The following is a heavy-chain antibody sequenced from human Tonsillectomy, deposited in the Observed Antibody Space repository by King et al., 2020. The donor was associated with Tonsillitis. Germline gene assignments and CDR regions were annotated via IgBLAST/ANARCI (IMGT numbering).Heavy chain of an antibody. CDR3: ARDSSGYFEAFDI. CDR2: INHSGST. V-gene: IGHV4-34*01. Sequence: VQLQQWGAGLLKPSETLSLTCAVYGGSFSGYYWSWIRQPPGKGLEWIGEINHSGSTNYNPSLKSRVTISVETSKNQFSLKLSSVTAADTAVYYCARDSSGYFEAFDIWGQGTMVTVSS. D-gene: IGHD3-22*01. CDR1: GGSFSGYY. J-gene: IGHJ3*02.